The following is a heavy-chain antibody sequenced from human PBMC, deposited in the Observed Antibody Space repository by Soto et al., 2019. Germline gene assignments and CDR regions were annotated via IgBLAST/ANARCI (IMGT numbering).Heavy chain of an antibody. Sequence: SETLSLTCTVSGGSISSYYWSWIRQPPGKGLEWIGYIYYSGSTNYNPSLKSRVTISVDTSKNQFSLKLSSVTAADTAVYYCARGYYDSSGYPTLDYWGQGTLVTVSS. CDR3: ARGYYDSSGYPTLDY. CDR2: IYYSGST. J-gene: IGHJ4*02. D-gene: IGHD3-22*01. V-gene: IGHV4-59*08. CDR1: GGSISSYY.